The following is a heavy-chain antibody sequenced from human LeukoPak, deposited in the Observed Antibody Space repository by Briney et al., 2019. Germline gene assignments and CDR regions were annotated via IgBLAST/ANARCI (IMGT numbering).Heavy chain of an antibody. CDR3: ARGPGQLWLGYYYGMDV. J-gene: IGHJ6*02. Sequence: SETLSLTCAVYGGSFSGYYWSWIRQPPGKGLEWIGEINHGGSTNYNPSLKSRVTISVDTSKNQFSLKLSSVTAADTAVYYCARGPGQLWLGYYYGMDVWGQGTTVTVSS. D-gene: IGHD5-18*01. CDR1: GGSFSGYY. CDR2: INHGGST. V-gene: IGHV4-34*01.